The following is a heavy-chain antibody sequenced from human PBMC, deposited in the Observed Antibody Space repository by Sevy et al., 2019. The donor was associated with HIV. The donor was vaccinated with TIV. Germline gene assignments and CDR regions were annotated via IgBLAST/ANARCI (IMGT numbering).Heavy chain of an antibody. CDR1: GFTFSRYA. CDR3: ARKYDSSGYFDY. V-gene: IGHV3-23*01. D-gene: IGHD3-22*01. CDR2: ISGSGGSGDKT. Sequence: GGSLRLSCAASGFTFSRYAMNWVRQAPGKGLEWVSGISGSGGSGDKTNYADSVKGRFTISRDDSKNSLYLQLNSLRAEDTAIYYCARKYDSSGYFDYWGQGTLVIVSS. J-gene: IGHJ4*02.